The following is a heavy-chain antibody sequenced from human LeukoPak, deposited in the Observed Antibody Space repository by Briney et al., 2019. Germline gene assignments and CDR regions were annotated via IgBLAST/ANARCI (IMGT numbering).Heavy chain of an antibody. CDR3: ATSSIPLGYGDYETPHDAFGI. V-gene: IGHV1-24*01. Sequence: ASVKVSCKVSGYTLTELSMHWVRQAPGKGLEWMGGFDPEDGETIYAQKFQGRVTMTEDTSTDTAYMELSSLRSEDTAVYYCATSSIPLGYGDYETPHDAFGIWGQGTMVTVSS. CDR2: FDPEDGET. D-gene: IGHD4-17*01. J-gene: IGHJ3*02. CDR1: GYTLTELS.